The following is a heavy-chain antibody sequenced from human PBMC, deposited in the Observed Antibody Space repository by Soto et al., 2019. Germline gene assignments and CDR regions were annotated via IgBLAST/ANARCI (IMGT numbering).Heavy chain of an antibody. D-gene: IGHD3-16*01. J-gene: IGHJ4*02. CDR3: ARHAAYDSVWGKSDGSDY. Sequence: QLQLQESGPGLVKPSETLSLACTVSGGSISSNSYYWDWIRQPPGKGLEWIGSMYYSGATYHNPSPRSRVTISVDTSKNQFSLHLSAVTAADTAVYYCARHAAYDSVWGKSDGSDYWGQGTLVTVSS. CDR1: GGSISSNSYY. CDR2: MYYSGAT. V-gene: IGHV4-39*01.